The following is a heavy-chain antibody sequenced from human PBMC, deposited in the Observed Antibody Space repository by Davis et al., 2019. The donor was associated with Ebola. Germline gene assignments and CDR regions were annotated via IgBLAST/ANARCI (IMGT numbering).Heavy chain of an antibody. V-gene: IGHV4-34*01. Sequence: SETLSLTCAVYGGSFSGYYWSWIRQPPGKGLEWIGEINHSGSTNYNPSLKSRVTISVDTSKNQFSLKLSSVTVADTAVYYCARGYTGWFDPRGQGTLVTVSS. CDR3: ARGYTGWFDP. D-gene: IGHD2-2*02. CDR2: INHSGST. J-gene: IGHJ5*02. CDR1: GGSFSGYY.